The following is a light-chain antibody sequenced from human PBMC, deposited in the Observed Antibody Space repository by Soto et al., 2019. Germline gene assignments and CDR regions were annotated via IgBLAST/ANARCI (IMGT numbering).Light chain of an antibody. J-gene: IGLJ1*01. V-gene: IGLV2-14*01. CDR2: DVS. CDR1: SGDVGTYNY. CDR3: SSYSSSSTRHV. Sequence: QSVLTQPASVSGSPGQSITISCTGTSGDVGTYNYVSWYLQHPGKAPKLMIYDVSNRPSGVSNRLSGSKSGNTASLTISGLQAEDEADYYCSSYSSSSTRHVFGTGTKVTLL.